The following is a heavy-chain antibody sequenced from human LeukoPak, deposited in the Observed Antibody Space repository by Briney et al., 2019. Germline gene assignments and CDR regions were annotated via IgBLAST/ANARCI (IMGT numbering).Heavy chain of an antibody. V-gene: IGHV4-39*07. CDR3: ARVSLWWYFDL. J-gene: IGHJ2*01. CDR2: VYNSGDT. Sequence: PSETLSLTCTVSGGSISSSHYYWGWIRQTPGKGLEWIGSVYNSGDTYYNPSLKSRVTISVDTSKNQFSLKLSSVTAADTAVYYCARVSLWWYFDLWGRGTLVTVSS. D-gene: IGHD2/OR15-2a*01. CDR1: GGSISSSHYY.